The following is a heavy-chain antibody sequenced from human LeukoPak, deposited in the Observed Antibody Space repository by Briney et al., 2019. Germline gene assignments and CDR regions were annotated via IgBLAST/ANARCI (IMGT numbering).Heavy chain of an antibody. CDR3: ARGPPCDY. V-gene: IGHV3-NL1*01. CDR1: GFTFSSYG. Sequence: GRSLRLSCAASGFTFSSYGMHWVRQAPGKGLEWVSVIYSGGSTYYADSVKGRFTISRDNSKNTLYLQMNSLRAEDTAVYYCARGPPCDYWGQGTLVTVSS. J-gene: IGHJ4*02. CDR2: IYSGGST.